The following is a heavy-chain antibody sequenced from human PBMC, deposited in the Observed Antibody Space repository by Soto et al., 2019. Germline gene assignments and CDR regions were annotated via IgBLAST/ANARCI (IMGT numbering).Heavy chain of an antibody. V-gene: IGHV1-18*01. J-gene: IGHJ4*02. D-gene: IGHD6-19*01. CDR2: ISAYNGNT. CDR3: ARRWGRGGWYQHFDY. Sequence: QVQLVQSGAEVKKPGASVKVSCKASGYTFTSYGISWVRQAPGQGLEWMGWISAYNGNTNDAQKLQGRVTMTTDTSXNTADRGLRSLRSGDTAVYYCARRWGRGGWYQHFDYWGQGTLVTVSS. CDR1: GYTFTSYG.